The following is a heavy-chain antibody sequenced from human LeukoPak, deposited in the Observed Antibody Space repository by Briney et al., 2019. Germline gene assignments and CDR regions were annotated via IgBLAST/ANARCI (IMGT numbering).Heavy chain of an antibody. CDR1: GGSISSYY. D-gene: IGHD6-19*01. CDR2: IYYSGST. Sequence: PSETLSLTCTVSGGSISSYYWSWIRQPPGKGLEWIGYIYYSGSTNYNPSLKSRVTISVDTSKNQFSLKLSPVTAADTAVYYCARGTAVVSFDPWGQGTLVTVSS. CDR3: ARGTAVVSFDP. V-gene: IGHV4-59*01. J-gene: IGHJ5*02.